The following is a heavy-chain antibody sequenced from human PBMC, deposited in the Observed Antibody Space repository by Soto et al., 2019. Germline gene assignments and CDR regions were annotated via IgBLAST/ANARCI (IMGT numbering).Heavy chain of an antibody. CDR3: VRDIVVETGAFNYGIDV. CDR1: GGTFSTHG. CDR2: IIPIFGTT. D-gene: IGHD2-2*01. J-gene: IGHJ6*02. Sequence: GASVKVSCKASGGTFSTHGISWVRQAPGQGLEWMGGIIPIFGTTNYAHKLQGRVTITADKSTSTAYMELSSLRSEDTAVYYCVRDIVVETGAFNYGIDVCGQGSMVTVYS. V-gene: IGHV1-69*06.